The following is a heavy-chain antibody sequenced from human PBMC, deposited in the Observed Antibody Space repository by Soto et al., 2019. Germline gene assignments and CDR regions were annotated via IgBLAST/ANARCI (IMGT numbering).Heavy chain of an antibody. D-gene: IGHD3-3*01. J-gene: IGHJ4*02. Sequence: SLRLSCVGTGLNFDDFAMHWVRQAPGKGLEWVSGITWNSRVLAYADSVKGRFTISRDNARNSLYLQMDSLRDEDTALYYCAKGRYDFWSPYYFDSWGQGPLV. V-gene: IGHV3-9*01. CDR3: AKGRYDFWSPYYFDS. CDR2: ITWNSRVL. CDR1: GLNFDDFA.